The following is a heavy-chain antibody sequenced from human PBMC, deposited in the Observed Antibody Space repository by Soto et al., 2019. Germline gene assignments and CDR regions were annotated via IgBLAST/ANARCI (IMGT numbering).Heavy chain of an antibody. CDR3: ARFFGNAFDI. V-gene: IGHV4-39*01. Sequence: QLQLRESGPGLVKPSETLSLTCSVSGGSISSSSFNWDWIRQPPGKGLEWIGTIYYDGSTDYNPSLKSRAIISVDTSKNEFSLKLTSVTAADMAVYYCARFFGNAFDIWGHGTVVTVS. CDR1: GGSISSSSFN. D-gene: IGHD3-16*01. J-gene: IGHJ3*02. CDR2: IYYDGST.